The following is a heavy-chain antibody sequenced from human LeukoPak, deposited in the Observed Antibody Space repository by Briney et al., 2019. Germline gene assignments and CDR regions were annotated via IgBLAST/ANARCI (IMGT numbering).Heavy chain of an antibody. CDR2: IYTSGST. Sequence: SETLSLTCTVSGGSISRNNYYWGWIRQPPGKGLEWIGRIYTSGSTNYNPSLKSRVTMSIDTSKNQFSLNLSSVTAADTAVYYCARGCSSTSCWLRMDVWGQGTTVTVSS. CDR1: GGSISRNNYY. V-gene: IGHV4-61*05. D-gene: IGHD2-2*01. J-gene: IGHJ6*02. CDR3: ARGCSSTSCWLRMDV.